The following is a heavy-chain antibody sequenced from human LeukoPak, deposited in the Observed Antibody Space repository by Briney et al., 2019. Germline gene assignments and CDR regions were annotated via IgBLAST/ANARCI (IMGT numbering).Heavy chain of an antibody. CDR2: INPNSGNT. CDR3: ARGRNRKNWFDP. Sequence: ASVKVPCKASGYTFAGYYMHWVRQAPGQGLEWMGWINPNSGNTGYAQKFQGRVTMTRNTSISTAYMELSSLRSEDTAVYYCARGRNRKNWFDPWGQGTLVTVSS. V-gene: IGHV1-8*02. D-gene: IGHD1-14*01. CDR1: GYTFAGYY. J-gene: IGHJ5*02.